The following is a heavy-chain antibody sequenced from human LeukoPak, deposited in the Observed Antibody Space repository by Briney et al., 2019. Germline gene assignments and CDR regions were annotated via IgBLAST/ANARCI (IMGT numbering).Heavy chain of an antibody. CDR2: INPSGST. CDR1: GGSFSGYY. D-gene: IGHD6-19*01. V-gene: IGHV4-34*01. Sequence: SETLSLTCAVYGGSFSGYYWSWIRQPPGKGLEWIGEINPSGSTNYNPSLKSRVTISVDTSKNQFSLKLSSVTAADTAVYYCARGERYSSGWYGEYYFDYWGQGTLVTVSS. CDR3: ARGERYSSGWYGEYYFDY. J-gene: IGHJ4*02.